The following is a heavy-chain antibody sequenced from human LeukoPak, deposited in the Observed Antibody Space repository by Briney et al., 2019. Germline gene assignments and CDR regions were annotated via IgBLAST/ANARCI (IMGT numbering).Heavy chain of an antibody. D-gene: IGHD3-22*01. CDR1: GGSISGYY. J-gene: IGHJ3*02. CDR2: VSSTGTT. V-gene: IGHV4-59*13. CDR3: ARGGYYDKEAFDI. Sequence: SETLSLTCIVSGGSISGYYWSWIRQPPGKGLEYIGHVSSTGTTNNNPSLKSRVTISVDTSKNQFSMKLSSVTAADTAVYYCARGGYYDKEAFDIWGQGTMVTVSS.